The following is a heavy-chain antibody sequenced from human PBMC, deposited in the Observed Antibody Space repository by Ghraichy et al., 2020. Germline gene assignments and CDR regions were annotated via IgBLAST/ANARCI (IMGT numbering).Heavy chain of an antibody. D-gene: IGHD6-13*01. CDR1: GFTFSTYS. J-gene: IGHJ6*02. CDR2: ISHDGNAK. CDR3: ARDVKSSSWSYYYYAMDV. Sequence: GESLNISCAASGFTFSTYSMHWVRQAPGKGPEWVAVISHDGNAKYYGDSVKGRFAISRDNSKNTVSLQMSSLRAEDTAVYYCARDVKSSSWSYYYYAMDVWGHGTTVTVSS. V-gene: IGHV3-30*09.